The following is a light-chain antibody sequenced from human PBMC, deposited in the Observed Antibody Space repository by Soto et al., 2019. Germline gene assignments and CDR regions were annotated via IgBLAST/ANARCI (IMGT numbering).Light chain of an antibody. V-gene: IGLV2-8*01. Sequence: QSALTQPPSASGSPGQSVTISCTGTTSDVGGYNYVSWYQQHPGKAHKLMIYEVNKRPSGVPDRFSGSKSGTTASLTVSGLQAEDEADYYCSSYGGSNNYVVLGGGTKGTVL. J-gene: IGLJ2*01. CDR3: SSYGGSNNYVV. CDR1: TSDVGGYNY. CDR2: EVN.